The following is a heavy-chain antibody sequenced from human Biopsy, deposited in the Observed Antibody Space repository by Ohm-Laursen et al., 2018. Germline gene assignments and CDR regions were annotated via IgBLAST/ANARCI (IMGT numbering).Heavy chain of an antibody. CDR1: GFSFSDYH. CDR2: ISGGGTI. V-gene: IGHV3-11*01. Sequence: GSLRLSCAASGFSFSDYHMRWIRQAPGRGLEWVSYISGGGTIYYGDSMKGRVIISRDNAKNSLYLQMHSLRAEDTAVYYCARDTRWSPYSMDVWGQGTTVTVSS. CDR3: ARDTRWSPYSMDV. J-gene: IGHJ6*02. D-gene: IGHD4-23*01.